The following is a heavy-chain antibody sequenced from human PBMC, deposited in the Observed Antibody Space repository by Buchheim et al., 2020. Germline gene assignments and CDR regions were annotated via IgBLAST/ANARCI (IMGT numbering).Heavy chain of an antibody. Sequence: EVQLVESGGGLVQPGGSLRLSCAASGFTFSSYWMSWVRQAPGKGLEWVANIKQDGSEKYYVDSVKGRFTISRDNAKNSLYLKMNSLRAEDTAVYYCARDSSYYDFWSGYLDYWGQGTL. V-gene: IGHV3-7*01. CDR3: ARDSSYYDFWSGYLDY. J-gene: IGHJ4*02. CDR1: GFTFSSYW. CDR2: IKQDGSEK. D-gene: IGHD3-3*01.